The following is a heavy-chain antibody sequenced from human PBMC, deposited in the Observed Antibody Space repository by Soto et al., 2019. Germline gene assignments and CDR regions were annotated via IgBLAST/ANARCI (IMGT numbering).Heavy chain of an antibody. CDR3: ARDVSPGCSGYYFDACDI. Sequence: EVQLVESGGGLVQPGGSLRLSCAASGFAFGDYWMTWVRQAPGKGLEWVANIKKDGSKKSYLDSVRGRFTISRDNTENSLFLQMNSLRAEDTAVYYCARDVSPGCSGYYFDACDIWGQGTTVTVSS. CDR1: GFAFGDYW. J-gene: IGHJ3*02. V-gene: IGHV3-7*05. CDR2: IKKDGSKK. D-gene: IGHD6-25*01.